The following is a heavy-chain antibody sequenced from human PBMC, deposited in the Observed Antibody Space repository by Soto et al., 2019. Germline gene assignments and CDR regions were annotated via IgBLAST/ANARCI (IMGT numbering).Heavy chain of an antibody. D-gene: IGHD3-10*01. V-gene: IGHV1-69*13. CDR1: GGTFSSYA. CDR3: VREEPRGGYYYGMDV. J-gene: IGHJ6*02. Sequence: SVKVSCKASGGTFSSYAISWVRQAPGQGLEWMGGIIPIFGTANYAQKFQGRVTITADESTSTAYMELSSLRSEDTAVYYCVREEPRGGYYYGMDVWRQGTTVTVSS. CDR2: IIPIFGTA.